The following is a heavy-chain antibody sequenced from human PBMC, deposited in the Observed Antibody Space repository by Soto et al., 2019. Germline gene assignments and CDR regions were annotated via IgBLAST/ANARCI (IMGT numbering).Heavy chain of an antibody. CDR1: GGSTSSSDW. CDR2: IHRDGFT. D-gene: IGHD1-26*01. V-gene: IGHV4-4*02. Sequence: QVHLQESGPGLVKPSETLSLTCAISGGSTSSSDWWTWVRQPPGEGLEWIGEIHRDGFTNYNSSLKSRLTISLDQTRNQFSLNLTSVTAADAAVYFCAGRPEIHPRWGQGILVPVSS. J-gene: IGHJ4*02. CDR3: AGRPEIHPR.